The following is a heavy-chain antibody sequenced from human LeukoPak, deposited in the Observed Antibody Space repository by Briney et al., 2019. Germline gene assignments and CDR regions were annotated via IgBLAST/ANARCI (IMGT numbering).Heavy chain of an antibody. Sequence: SETLSLTCTVSGGSISSYYWSWIRQPPGKGLEWFGYIYYSGSTNYNPSLKSRVTISVDTSKNQFSLKLSSVTAADTAVYYCAREPYGDYVDYWGQGTLVTVSS. V-gene: IGHV4-59*01. D-gene: IGHD4-17*01. CDR1: GGSISSYY. CDR3: AREPYGDYVDY. CDR2: IYYSGST. J-gene: IGHJ4*02.